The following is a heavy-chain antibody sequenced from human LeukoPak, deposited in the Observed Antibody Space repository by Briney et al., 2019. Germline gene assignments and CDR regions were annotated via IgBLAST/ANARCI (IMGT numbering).Heavy chain of an antibody. J-gene: IGHJ4*02. CDR1: GGSISSGSCY. CDR2: IYTSGST. V-gene: IGHV4-61*09. D-gene: IGHD5-18*01. CDR3: ARGYSYAYPLGY. Sequence: SETLSLTCTVSGGSISSGSCYWSWIRQPAGKGLEWIGHIYTSGSTNYNPSLKSRVTISVDTSKNQFSLNLSSVTAANTAVYYCARGYSYAYPLGYWGQGTLVTVSS.